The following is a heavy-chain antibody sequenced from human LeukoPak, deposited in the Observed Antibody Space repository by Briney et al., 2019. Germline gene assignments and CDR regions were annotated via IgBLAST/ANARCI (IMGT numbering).Heavy chain of an antibody. CDR3: AREDGSGSRPLDY. Sequence: GGSLRLSCAASGFAFSSYSMNWVRQAPGKGLEWVSYITSSSSSINYADSVKGRFTISRDNAKNSLYLQMNSLRDDDTAVYYCAREDGSGSRPLDYWGQGTLVTVSS. V-gene: IGHV3-48*02. D-gene: IGHD3-10*01. CDR1: GFAFSSYS. CDR2: ITSSSSSI. J-gene: IGHJ4*02.